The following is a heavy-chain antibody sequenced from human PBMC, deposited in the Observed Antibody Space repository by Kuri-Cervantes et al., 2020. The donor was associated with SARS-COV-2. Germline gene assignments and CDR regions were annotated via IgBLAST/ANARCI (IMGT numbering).Heavy chain of an antibody. CDR3: ARDPDYGSGSGMDV. J-gene: IGHJ6*02. Sequence: GGSLRLSCAASGFTFSSYSMNWVRQAPGKGLEWVSYISSSSSTIYYADSVKGRFTLSRDNSKNTLYLQMNSLRAEDTAVYYCARDPDYGSGSGMDVWGQGTAVTVSS. CDR1: GFTFSSYS. D-gene: IGHD3-10*01. CDR2: ISSSSSTI. V-gene: IGHV3-48*01.